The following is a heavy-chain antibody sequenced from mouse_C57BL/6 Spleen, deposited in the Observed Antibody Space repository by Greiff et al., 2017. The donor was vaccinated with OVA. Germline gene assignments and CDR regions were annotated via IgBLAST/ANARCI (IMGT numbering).Heavy chain of an antibody. V-gene: IGHV6-6*01. CDR1: GFTFSDAW. J-gene: IGHJ2*01. CDR3: TRPDSSGYGYFDY. D-gene: IGHD3-2*02. Sequence: EVKVEESGGGLVQPGGSMKLSCAASGFTFSDAWMDWVRQSPEKGLEWVAEIRNKANNHATYYAESVKGRFTISRDDSKSSVYLQMNSLRAEDTGIYYCTRPDSSGYGYFDYWGQGTTLTVSS. CDR2: IRNKANNHAT.